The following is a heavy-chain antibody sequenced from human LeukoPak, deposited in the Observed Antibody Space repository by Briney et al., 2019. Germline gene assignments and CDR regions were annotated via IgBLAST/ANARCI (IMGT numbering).Heavy chain of an antibody. CDR3: PNSGYDKGGFDY. V-gene: IGHV3-30*18. J-gene: IGHJ4*02. Sequence: GGSLRLSCAASGFTFSSYGMHWVRQAPGKGLEWVAVISYDGSNKYYADSVKGRFTISRDNSKNTLYLQMNSLRAEDTAVYYCPNSGYDKGGFDYWGQGTLVTVSS. D-gene: IGHD5-12*01. CDR1: GFTFSSYG. CDR2: ISYDGSNK.